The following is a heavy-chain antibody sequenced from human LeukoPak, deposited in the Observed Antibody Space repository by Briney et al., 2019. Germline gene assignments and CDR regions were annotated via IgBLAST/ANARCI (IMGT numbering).Heavy chain of an antibody. Sequence: ETLSLTCTVSGGSISSYYWSWIRQPAGKGLEWIGRIYTSGSTNYNPSLKSRVTMSVDTSKNQFSLKLSSVTAADTAVYYCARDLYNWNYEGLAFDIWGQGTMVTVSS. J-gene: IGHJ3*02. CDR2: IYTSGST. V-gene: IGHV4-4*07. D-gene: IGHD1-7*01. CDR3: ARDLYNWNYEGLAFDI. CDR1: GGSISSYY.